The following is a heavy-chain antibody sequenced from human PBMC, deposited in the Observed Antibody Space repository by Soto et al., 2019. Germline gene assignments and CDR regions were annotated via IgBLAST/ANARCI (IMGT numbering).Heavy chain of an antibody. D-gene: IGHD3-22*01. Sequence: EVQLVESGGDLVQPGRSLRLSCAASGFTFDDYAMHWVRQVPGKGLQWVSGLSWNGVTIGHAASVKGRFTIARDNAKKSLDLQMNGLRPDDTALYYCAASRGYDCSGYAGFHYGMDVWGLGTTVAVSS. CDR2: LSWNGVTI. CDR3: AASRGYDCSGYAGFHYGMDV. J-gene: IGHJ6*02. CDR1: GFTFDDYA. V-gene: IGHV3-9*01.